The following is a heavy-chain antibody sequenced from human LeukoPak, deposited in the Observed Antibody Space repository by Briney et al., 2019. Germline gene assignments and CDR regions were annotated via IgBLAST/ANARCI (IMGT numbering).Heavy chain of an antibody. J-gene: IGHJ6*03. D-gene: IGHD2-2*01. V-gene: IGHV1-2*02. CDR2: INPNSGGT. CDR3: ARDFKSTSSLYYYYYMDV. CDR1: GYTFTGYY. Sequence: ASVKVSCKASGYTFTGYYMHWVRQAPGQGLEWMGWINPNSGGTNYAQKFQGRVTMTRDTSISTAYMELSRLRSDDTAVYYCARDFKSTSSLYYYYYMDVWGKGTTVTVSS.